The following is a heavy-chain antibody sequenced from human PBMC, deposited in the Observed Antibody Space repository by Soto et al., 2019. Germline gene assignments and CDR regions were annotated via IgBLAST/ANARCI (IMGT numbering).Heavy chain of an antibody. Sequence: EVQLVESGGGLVQPGGSLRLSCAASGFTFSDHYMDWVRQAPGKGLEWVGRTRNKANSYTTEYAASVKGRFTISRDDSKNSLYLQKNRLKTGETAVYLCGRGWAPDYFYYMDVWGKGTTVTVSS. CDR3: GRGWAPDYFYYMDV. V-gene: IGHV3-72*01. D-gene: IGHD6-13*01. CDR2: TRNKANSYTT. J-gene: IGHJ6*03. CDR1: GFTFSDHY.